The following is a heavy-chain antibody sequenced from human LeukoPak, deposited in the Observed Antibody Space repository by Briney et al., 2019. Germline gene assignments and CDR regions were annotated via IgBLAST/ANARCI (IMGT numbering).Heavy chain of an antibody. Sequence: GGSLRLSCAASEFTFCNYWMSWVRQAPGKGLERVAHTNQDGSKNYYVDSVRGRFAISRDNAKNSLYLQMNSLRAEDTAVYYCATTVAGYPDDYFDYWGQGTLVTVSS. CDR3: ATTVAGYPDDYFDY. V-gene: IGHV3-7*01. J-gene: IGHJ4*02. CDR1: EFTFCNYW. D-gene: IGHD6-19*01. CDR2: TNQDGSKN.